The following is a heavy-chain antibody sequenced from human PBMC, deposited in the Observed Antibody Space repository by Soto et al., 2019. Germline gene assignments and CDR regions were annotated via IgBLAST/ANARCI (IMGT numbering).Heavy chain of an antibody. Sequence: QVQLVQSGAEVKKPGASVKVSCKASGYTFTSYGISWVRQAPGQGLEWMGWISAYNGNTNYTQKLQGRVTMTTDTSTSTAYMELRSLRSDDTAVYYCARDRSGIVVVISDFDYWGQGTLVTVSS. CDR1: GYTFTSYG. V-gene: IGHV1-18*01. CDR2: ISAYNGNT. J-gene: IGHJ4*02. D-gene: IGHD3-22*01. CDR3: ARDRSGIVVVISDFDY.